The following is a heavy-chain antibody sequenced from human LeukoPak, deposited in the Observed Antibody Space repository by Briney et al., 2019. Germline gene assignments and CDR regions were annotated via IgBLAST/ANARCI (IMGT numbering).Heavy chain of an antibody. Sequence: ASVKVSCKASGYTFTSYDINWVRQATGQGLEWMGWMNPNSGNTGYAQKFQGRVTMTRNTSMSTAYMELSRLRSDDTAVYYCARDPPGYYFDYWGQGTLVTVSS. CDR2: MNPNSGNT. J-gene: IGHJ4*02. CDR1: GYTFTSYD. CDR3: ARDPPGYYFDY. V-gene: IGHV1-8*01.